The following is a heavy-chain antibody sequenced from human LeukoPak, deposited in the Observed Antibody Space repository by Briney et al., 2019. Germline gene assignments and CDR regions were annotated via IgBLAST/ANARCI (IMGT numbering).Heavy chain of an antibody. V-gene: IGHV4-31*03. Sequence: PSETLSLTCTVSGDSISNGGYYWSWIRQHPVKGLEWIGYIYYSGSTYYIPSLKSRLTMSVDTSNNQFSLKLSSATAADTAVYYCARGPNAMSGSYQYFDYWGQGTLVTVS. J-gene: IGHJ4*02. CDR1: GDSISNGGYY. CDR2: IYYSGST. CDR3: ARGPNAMSGSYQYFDY. D-gene: IGHD3-16*02.